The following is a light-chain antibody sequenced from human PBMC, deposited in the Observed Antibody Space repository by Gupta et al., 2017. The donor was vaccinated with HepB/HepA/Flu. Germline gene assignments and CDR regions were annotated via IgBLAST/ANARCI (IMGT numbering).Light chain of an antibody. CDR1: RPNVGNHG. CDR2: RND. J-gene: IGLJ3*02. CDR3: STWDTSLKTWM. Sequence: QAWLTHPPSVSRDLGQTATLTCPGNRPNVGNHGAAWLQQYPGHPPKPVVDRNDNRPSGISERVSKARSGNTASMTITGIKPEDDADYYCSTWDTSLKTWMFGGGTKLTVL. V-gene: IGLV10-54*04.